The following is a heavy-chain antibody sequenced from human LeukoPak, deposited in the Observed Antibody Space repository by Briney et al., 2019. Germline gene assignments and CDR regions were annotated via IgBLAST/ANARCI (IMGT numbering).Heavy chain of an antibody. V-gene: IGHV4-30-4*01. CDR3: ARQEYSGYDSANWFDP. J-gene: IGHJ5*02. CDR2: IYYSGST. D-gene: IGHD5-12*01. CDR1: GGSISSGDYY. Sequence: PSQTLSLTCTVSGGSISSGDYYWSWIRQPPGKGLEWIGYIYYSGSTYYNPSLKSRVTISVDTSKNQFSLKLSSVTAADTAVYYCARQEYSGYDSANWFDPWGQGTPVTVSS.